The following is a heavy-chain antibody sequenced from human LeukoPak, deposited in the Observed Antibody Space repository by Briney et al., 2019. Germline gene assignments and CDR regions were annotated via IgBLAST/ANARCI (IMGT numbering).Heavy chain of an antibody. J-gene: IGHJ4*02. CDR3: ARDYYDFWSGSNY. CDR1: GFTVSSNY. D-gene: IGHD3-3*01. V-gene: IGHV3-66*02. CDR2: IYSGGST. Sequence: PGGSLRLSCAASGFTVSSNYMSWVRQAPGTGLEWVSVIYSGGSTYYADSVKGRFTISRDNSKNTLYLQMNSLRAEDTAVYYCARDYYDFWSGSNYWGQGTLVTVSS.